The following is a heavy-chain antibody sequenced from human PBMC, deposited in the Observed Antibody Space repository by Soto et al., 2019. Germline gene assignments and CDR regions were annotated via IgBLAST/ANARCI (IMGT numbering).Heavy chain of an antibody. CDR2: MYNTGST. D-gene: IGHD2-21*02. Sequence: SETLSLTCTVSGGSISSYYLSWIRQPPGKGLEWIGYMYNTGSTVYNPSFKSRVTISVDTSKNQFSLKLNSVTAADTAVYHCARDLWGYCGTDCYPLDVWGQGTTVTVSS. CDR3: ARDLWGYCGTDCYPLDV. J-gene: IGHJ6*02. V-gene: IGHV4-59*01. CDR1: GGSISSYY.